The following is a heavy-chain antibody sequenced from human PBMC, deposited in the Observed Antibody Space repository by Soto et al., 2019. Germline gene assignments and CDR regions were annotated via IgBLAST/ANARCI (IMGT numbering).Heavy chain of an antibody. Sequence: SVKVSCKASGGTFSSYAISWVRQAPGQGLEWMGGIIPIFGTANYAQKFQGRVTITADESTSTAYMELSSLRSEDTAVCYCARGRSYCSSTSCSYLDYWGQGTLVTVSS. CDR3: ARGRSYCSSTSCSYLDY. CDR2: IIPIFGTA. D-gene: IGHD2-2*01. J-gene: IGHJ4*02. CDR1: GGTFSSYA. V-gene: IGHV1-69*13.